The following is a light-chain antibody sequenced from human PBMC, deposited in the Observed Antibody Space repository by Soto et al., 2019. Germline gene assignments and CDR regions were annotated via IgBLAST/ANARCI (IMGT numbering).Light chain of an antibody. CDR1: SSDVGAYNY. Sequence: QSALTQPASVSGSPEQSITLSCTGTSSDVGAYNYVSWYQQHPGKAPKLMIYDVSNRPSGVSNRFSGSKSGNTASLTISGLQAEDEGDYYCSSYTSSRTLVFGGGTKVTVL. V-gene: IGLV2-14*01. CDR2: DVS. CDR3: SSYTSSRTLV. J-gene: IGLJ2*01.